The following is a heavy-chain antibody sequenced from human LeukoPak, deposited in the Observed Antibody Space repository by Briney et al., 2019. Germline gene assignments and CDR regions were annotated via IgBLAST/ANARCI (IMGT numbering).Heavy chain of an antibody. D-gene: IGHD1-20*01. V-gene: IGHV4-59*01. CDR1: GGSISSYY. CDR3: ARDTHNWNS. CDR2: IYYSGST. J-gene: IGHJ4*02. Sequence: PAETLSLTCTVSGGSISSYYWSWIRQPPGKGLEWIAYIYYSGSTIYNPSPKRRVTISVDPSKNQYSLKLSSVTAADTAVYYCARDTHNWNSWGQGTLVTVSS.